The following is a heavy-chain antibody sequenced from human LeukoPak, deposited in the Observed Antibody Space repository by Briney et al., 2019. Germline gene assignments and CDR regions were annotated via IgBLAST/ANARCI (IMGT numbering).Heavy chain of an antibody. V-gene: IGHV4-59*01. CDR2: IYYSGST. CDR1: GDSISSYY. J-gene: IGHJ3*02. Sequence: SETLSLTCTVSGDSISSYYCSWIRQPPGKGLEWIGYIYYSGSTSYNPSLKSRVTISLDTSNNQFSLKLRSVTAADTAVYYCARRSFTIFGVVRRGAFDIWGQGTMVTVSS. D-gene: IGHD3-3*01. CDR3: ARRSFTIFGVVRRGAFDI.